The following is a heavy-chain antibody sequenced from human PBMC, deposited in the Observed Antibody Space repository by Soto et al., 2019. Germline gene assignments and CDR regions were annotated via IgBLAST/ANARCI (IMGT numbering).Heavy chain of an antibody. V-gene: IGHV3-23*01. D-gene: IGHD3-10*01. Sequence: GGSLRLSCAASGFTFSNYAMTWVRQAPGKGLEWVSVISDSRGAGRTYYADSVTGRFTIARDNSKNTLYLQMSSLRAEDTAVYYCASRGRYYGLDVWGQGTTVTVSS. CDR1: GFTFSNYA. J-gene: IGHJ6*02. CDR2: ISDSRGAGRT. CDR3: ASRGRYYGLDV.